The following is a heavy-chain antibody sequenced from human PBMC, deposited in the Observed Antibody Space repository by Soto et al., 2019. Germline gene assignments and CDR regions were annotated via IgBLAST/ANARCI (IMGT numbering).Heavy chain of an antibody. CDR1: GYSFTSYW. CDR3: ATTLPPYYDFWSGYYSDYYYGMDV. Sequence: GESLKISCKGSGYSFTSYWIGWVRQMPGKGLEWMGIIYPGDSDTRYSPSFQGQVTISADKSISTAYLQWSSLKASDTAMYYCATTLPPYYDFWSGYYSDYYYGMDVWGQGTTVTVS. V-gene: IGHV5-51*01. D-gene: IGHD3-3*01. CDR2: IYPGDSDT. J-gene: IGHJ6*02.